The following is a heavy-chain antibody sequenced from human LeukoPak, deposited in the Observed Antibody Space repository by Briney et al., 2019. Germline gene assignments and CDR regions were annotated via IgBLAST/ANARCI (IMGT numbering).Heavy chain of an antibody. V-gene: IGHV1-69*13. CDR1: GYTFTSYG. Sequence: RASVKVSCKASGYTFTSYGISWVRQAPGQGLEWMGGIIPIFGTANYAQKFQGRVTITADESTSTAYMELSSLRSEDTAVYYCARDLGSHYFDYWGQGTLVTVSS. CDR2: IIPIFGTA. CDR3: ARDLGSHYFDY. J-gene: IGHJ4*02. D-gene: IGHD7-27*01.